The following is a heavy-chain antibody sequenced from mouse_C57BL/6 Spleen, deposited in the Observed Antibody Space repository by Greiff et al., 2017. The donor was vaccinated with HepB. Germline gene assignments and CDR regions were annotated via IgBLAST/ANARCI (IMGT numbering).Heavy chain of an antibody. J-gene: IGHJ1*03. D-gene: IGHD1-1*01. V-gene: IGHV1-82*01. CDR3: ARGFTTDV. Sequence: VQLQQSGPELVKPGASVKISCKASGYAFSSSWMNWVKQRPGKGLEWIGRIYPGDGDTNYNGKFKGKATLTADKSSSTAYMHLSSLTSEDSAVYFCARGFTTDVWGTGTTVTVSS. CDR2: IYPGDGDT. CDR1: GYAFSSSW.